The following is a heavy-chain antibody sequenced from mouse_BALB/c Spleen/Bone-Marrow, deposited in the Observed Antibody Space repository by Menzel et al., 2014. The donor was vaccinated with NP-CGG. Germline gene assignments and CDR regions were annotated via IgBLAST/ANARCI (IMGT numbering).Heavy chain of an antibody. CDR2: IYPGNSDT. V-gene: IGHV1-5*01. D-gene: IGHD4-1*01. CDR1: GYSFTSYW. J-gene: IGHJ1*01. Sequence: DVKLVESGTVLTRPGASVKMSCKASGYSFTSYWMHWVKQRPGQGLEWIGAIYPGNSDTTYNQKFKGKAKLTAVTSASTAYMELSSLTNEDSAVYYCTRSWDWYFDVWGAETTVTVSS. CDR3: TRSWDWYFDV.